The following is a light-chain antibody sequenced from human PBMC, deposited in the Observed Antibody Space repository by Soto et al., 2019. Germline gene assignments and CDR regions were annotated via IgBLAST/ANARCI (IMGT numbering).Light chain of an antibody. V-gene: IGKV3-15*01. CDR1: QSVSSN. CDR2: DAF. Sequence: ETVMTQSPATLSVSPGERGTLSCRASQSVSSNLAWYQQKTGQTPRLLVYDAFTRATGIPARFSGSGSGTEFTLTISSLQSEDFGVYHCQQYNGWPITVGQGTRLEIK. CDR3: QQYNGWPIT. J-gene: IGKJ5*01.